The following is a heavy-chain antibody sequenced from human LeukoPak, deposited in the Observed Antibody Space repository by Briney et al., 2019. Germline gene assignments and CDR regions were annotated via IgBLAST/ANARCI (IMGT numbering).Heavy chain of an antibody. CDR3: TRSAMILPYYFDY. CDR1: GYTLTELS. V-gene: IGHV1-24*01. J-gene: IGHJ4*02. Sequence: ASVKVSFRVSGYTLTELSMHWVRQAPGKGLEWMGSFDPENGETLYAQEFQGRVTLTEDTSTDTAYMELSSLRSEDTALYYCTRSAMILPYYFDYWGQGTLVTVSS. CDR2: FDPENGET. D-gene: IGHD3-16*01.